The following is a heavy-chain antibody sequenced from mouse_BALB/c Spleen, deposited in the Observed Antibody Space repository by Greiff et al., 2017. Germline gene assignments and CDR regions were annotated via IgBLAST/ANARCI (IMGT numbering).Heavy chain of an antibody. CDR3: ARASITAMDY. J-gene: IGHJ4*01. CDR1: GFTFTDYY. Sequence: EVKVVESGGGLVQPGGSLRLSCATSGFTFTDYYMSWVRQPPGKALEWLGFIRNKANGYTTEYSASVKGRFTISRDNSQSILYLQMNTLRAEDSATYYCARASITAMDYWGQGTSVTVSS. CDR2: IRNKANGYTT. D-gene: IGHD1-1*01. V-gene: IGHV7-3*02.